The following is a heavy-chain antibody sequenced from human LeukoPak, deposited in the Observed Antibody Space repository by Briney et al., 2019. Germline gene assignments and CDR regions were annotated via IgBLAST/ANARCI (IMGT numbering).Heavy chain of an antibody. V-gene: IGHV4-59*01. CDR3: ARNGYYSSSWYEGWFDP. D-gene: IGHD6-13*01. J-gene: IGHJ5*02. Sequence: PSETLSLTCTVSGGSISSYYWSWIRQPPGKGLEWIGYIYYSGSTNYNPSLKSRVTISVDTSKNQFSLKLSSVTAADTAVYYCARNGYYSSSWYEGWFDPWGQGTLVTVSS. CDR2: IYYSGST. CDR1: GGSISSYY.